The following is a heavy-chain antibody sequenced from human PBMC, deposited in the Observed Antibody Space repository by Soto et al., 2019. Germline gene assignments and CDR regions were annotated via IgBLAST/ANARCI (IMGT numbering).Heavy chain of an antibody. Sequence: QVQLQESGPGLVKPSQTLSLTCTVSGGSISSGGYYWRWIRQHPGKGLEWIGYIYYSGSTYYNPSLRSRVTISVDTSKNHFSLKLSSLTAADTAVYYCARVEMATIAFDIWGQGTMVTVSP. D-gene: IGHD5-12*01. V-gene: IGHV4-31*03. CDR2: IYYSGST. J-gene: IGHJ3*02. CDR1: GGSISSGGYY. CDR3: ARVEMATIAFDI.